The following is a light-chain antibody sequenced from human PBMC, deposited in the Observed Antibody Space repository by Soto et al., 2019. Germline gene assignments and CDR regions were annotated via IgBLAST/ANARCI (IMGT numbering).Light chain of an antibody. CDR3: QQYVSSPGT. Sequence: EIVLTQSPGTLSLSPGERATLSCRASQSVSSSYLAWYQQKPGQAPRLLIYGASSRATGIPDRFSGSGSGTDFTLTISRLEPDDFAVYYCQQYVSSPGTFGQGTKLEIK. CDR2: GAS. CDR1: QSVSSSY. V-gene: IGKV3-20*01. J-gene: IGKJ2*01.